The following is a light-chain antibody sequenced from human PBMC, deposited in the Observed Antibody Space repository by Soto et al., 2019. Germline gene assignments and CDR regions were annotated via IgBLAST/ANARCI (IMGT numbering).Light chain of an antibody. J-gene: IGLJ2*01. Sequence: QSVLTQPPSVSGAPGQRVTISCTGSSSNIGAGYDVHWYQQLPGTAPKVFIYGNINRPSGVPDRFSGSKSGTSASLAITGIQAEDEADYYCQSYDTRLSGSVFGGGTKLTVL. CDR1: SSNIGAGYD. CDR3: QSYDTRLSGSV. V-gene: IGLV1-40*01. CDR2: GNI.